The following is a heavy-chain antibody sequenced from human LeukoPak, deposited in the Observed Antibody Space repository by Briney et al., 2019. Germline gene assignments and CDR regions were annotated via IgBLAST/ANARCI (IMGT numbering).Heavy chain of an antibody. Sequence: SETLSLTCAVYGGSFSGYYWSWIRQPPGKGLEWIGEINHSGSTNYNPSLKSRVTISVDTSKNQFSLKLSSVTAADTAVYYCARHVGMSWFGELHDYWGQGTLVTVSS. D-gene: IGHD3-10*01. CDR2: INHSGST. CDR1: GGSFSGYY. V-gene: IGHV4-34*01. CDR3: ARHVGMSWFGELHDY. J-gene: IGHJ4*02.